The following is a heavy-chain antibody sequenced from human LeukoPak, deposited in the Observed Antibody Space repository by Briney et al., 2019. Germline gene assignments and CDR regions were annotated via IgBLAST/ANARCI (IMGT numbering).Heavy chain of an antibody. V-gene: IGHV1-46*01. J-gene: IGHJ5*02. CDR2: INPSGGST. Sequence: VSVKVSCKASGYTFTSYYMHWVRQAPGQGLEWMGIINPSGGSTSYAQKFQGRVTMTTDTSPSTVYMELSSLRSEDTAVYYCARDGCSSTSCRKFDPWGQGTLVTVSS. D-gene: IGHD2-2*01. CDR1: GYTFTSYY. CDR3: ARDGCSSTSCRKFDP.